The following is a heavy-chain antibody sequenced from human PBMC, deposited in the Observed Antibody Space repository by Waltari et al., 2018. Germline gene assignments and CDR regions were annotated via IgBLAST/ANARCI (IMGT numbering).Heavy chain of an antibody. V-gene: IGHV4-59*01. D-gene: IGHD3-3*01. CDR2: IYYSGST. J-gene: IGHJ4*02. CDR1: GCSISSYY. Sequence: QVQLQESGPGLVKPSETLSLTCTVSGCSISSYYWSWIRQPPGKGLEWIGYIYYSGSTNYNPSLKSRVTISVDTSKNQFSLKLSSVTAADTAVYYCARADYDFWSGYYKGFDYWGQGTLVTVSS. CDR3: ARADYDFWSGYYKGFDY.